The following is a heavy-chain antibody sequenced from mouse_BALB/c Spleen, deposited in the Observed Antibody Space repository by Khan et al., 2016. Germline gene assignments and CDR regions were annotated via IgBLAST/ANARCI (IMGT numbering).Heavy chain of an antibody. J-gene: IGHJ3*01. CDR1: GFTFNTFA. CDR2: IRSKSNNYAT. Sequence: EVQLVESGGRLVQPKGSLKLSCAAPGFTFNTFAMHWVCQAPGKGLEWVARIRSKSNNYATYYADSVKDRFTISRDDSQNMLYLQMNNLKTEDTARYYCARESYVGYFAWVAYWGQGTLVTVSA. CDR3: ARESYVGYFAWVAY. D-gene: IGHD2-3*01. V-gene: IGHV10-3*03.